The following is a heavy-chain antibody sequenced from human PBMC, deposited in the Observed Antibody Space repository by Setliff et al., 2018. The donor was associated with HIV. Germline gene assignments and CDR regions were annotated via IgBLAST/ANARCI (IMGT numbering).Heavy chain of an antibody. J-gene: IGHJ5*02. Sequence: ASVKVSCKVSGYSLTELSMHWVRQAPGQGLEWMGWINPNSGGTNYAQKFQGRVTMTRDTSISTAYMELSRLRSDDTAVYYCARNVPGILPRWVGFDPWGQGTLVTVSS. D-gene: IGHD1-20*01. CDR1: GYSLTELS. V-gene: IGHV1-2*02. CDR3: ARNVPGILPRWVGFDP. CDR2: INPNSGGT.